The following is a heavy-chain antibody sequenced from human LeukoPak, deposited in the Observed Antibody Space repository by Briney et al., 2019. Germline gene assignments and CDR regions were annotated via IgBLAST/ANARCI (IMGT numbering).Heavy chain of an antibody. D-gene: IGHD3-22*01. CDR1: GFTFISFA. CDR3: AKHSHDGSAPYYEVQFDS. V-gene: IGHV3-23*01. Sequence: GGSLRLSCAASGFTFISFAMSWVRQAPGKGLEWVSTISRTGVATYYANSVKGRFTISRDNSKNTVYLQMNSLRAEDTAVYYCAKHSHDGSAPYYEVQFDSWGQGTLVTVSS. CDR2: ISRTGVAT. J-gene: IGHJ4*02.